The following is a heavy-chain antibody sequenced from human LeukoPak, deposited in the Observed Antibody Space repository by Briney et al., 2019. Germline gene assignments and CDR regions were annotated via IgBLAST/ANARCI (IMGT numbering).Heavy chain of an antibody. V-gene: IGHV4-39*07. Sequence: SSETLSLTCTVSGGSISSSSYYWGWIRQPPGKGLEWIGSIYYSGSTYYNPSLKSRVTISVDTSKNQFSLKLSSVTAADTAVYYCARDIRVGGLRLGGSAFDIWGQGTMVTVSS. J-gene: IGHJ3*02. CDR2: IYYSGST. CDR3: ARDIRVGGLRLGGSAFDI. CDR1: GGSISSSSYY. D-gene: IGHD5-12*01.